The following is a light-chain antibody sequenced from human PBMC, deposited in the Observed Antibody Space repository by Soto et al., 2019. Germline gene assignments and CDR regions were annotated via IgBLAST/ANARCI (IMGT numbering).Light chain of an antibody. CDR3: QEYKTGPGYN. V-gene: IGKV1-5*03. Sequence: DIQMTQSPSTLSASVGDRVTITCRASQSFGRWLAWYQQKPGKAPELLIYKTSTLERGVPSRFSGSGSGTEFTLTISSLQPDDFATYYCQEYKTGPGYNFGQRTRLEIK. J-gene: IGKJ2*01. CDR1: QSFGRW. CDR2: KTS.